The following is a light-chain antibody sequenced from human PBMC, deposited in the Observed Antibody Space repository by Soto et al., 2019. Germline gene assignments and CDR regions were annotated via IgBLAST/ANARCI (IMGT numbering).Light chain of an antibody. CDR2: KAS. J-gene: IGKJ1*01. CDR1: QSISSW. V-gene: IGKV1-5*03. Sequence: DIPMTQSPSTLSASVGDRVTITCLASQSISSWLAWYQQKPGKAPKLLIYKASSLESGVPSRFSGSGSGTEFTLTISSLQPDDFATYSCQQYNSYPVWTFGQGTKVDIK. CDR3: QQYNSYPVWT.